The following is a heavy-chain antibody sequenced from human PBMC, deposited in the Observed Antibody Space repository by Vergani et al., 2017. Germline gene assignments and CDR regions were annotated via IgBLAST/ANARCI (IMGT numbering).Heavy chain of an antibody. CDR2: IWYDGSNK. D-gene: IGHD2-15*01. CDR1: GFTFSSYG. Sequence: QVQLVESGGGVVQPGRSLRLSCAASGFTFSSYGMHWVRQAPGKGLEWVAVIWYDGSNKYYADSVKGRFTISRDNAKNTLYLQMNSLRAEDTAVYYCARVPKAYYCSGGSCYSKKDAFDIWGQGTMVTVSS. CDR3: ARVPKAYYCSGGSCYSKKDAFDI. J-gene: IGHJ3*02. V-gene: IGHV3-33*01.